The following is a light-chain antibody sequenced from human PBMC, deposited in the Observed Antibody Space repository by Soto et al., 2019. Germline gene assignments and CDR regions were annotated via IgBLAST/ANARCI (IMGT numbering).Light chain of an antibody. CDR3: QHYDAAPIT. CDR2: RAS. Sequence: TVLTQSPVTLSLSPGERATLSCRASQSVGGKVAWSQQKPGQAPKLLSSRASSRAPGIPDRFSGSGSGADFTRSISRLEPEDFALYYCQHYDAAPITFGQGTRL. V-gene: IGKV3-20*01. CDR1: QSVGGK. J-gene: IGKJ5*01.